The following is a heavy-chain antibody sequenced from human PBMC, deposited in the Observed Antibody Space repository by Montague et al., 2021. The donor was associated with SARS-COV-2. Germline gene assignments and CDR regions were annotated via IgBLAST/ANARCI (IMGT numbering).Heavy chain of an antibody. CDR2: INHSGST. CDR3: ARKEMKYSSIWSTGGNWFDP. J-gene: IGHJ5*02. CDR1: GGSFSGYY. Sequence: SETLSLTCAVYGGSFSGYYWSWIRQPPGKGLEWIGEINHSGSTNXNPSLKSRVTISVDTSKNQFSLKLRSVTAADTAVYYCARKEMKYSSIWSTGGNWFDPWGQGTLVTVSS. V-gene: IGHV4-34*01. D-gene: IGHD6-13*01.